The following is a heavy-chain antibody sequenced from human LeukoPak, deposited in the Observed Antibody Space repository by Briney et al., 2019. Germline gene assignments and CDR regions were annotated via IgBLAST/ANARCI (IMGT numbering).Heavy chain of an antibody. CDR3: ARDMPGLVVPHQH. J-gene: IGHJ1*01. CDR1: GFTFSSHS. V-gene: IGHV3-48*04. Sequence: GGSLRLSCAASGFTFSSHSMNWVRQAPGKGLEWVSYISSSSSTIYYADSVKGRFTISRDNAKNSLYLQMNSLRAEDTAVYYCARDMPGLVVPHQHWGQGTLVTVSS. CDR2: ISSSSSTI. D-gene: IGHD2-15*01.